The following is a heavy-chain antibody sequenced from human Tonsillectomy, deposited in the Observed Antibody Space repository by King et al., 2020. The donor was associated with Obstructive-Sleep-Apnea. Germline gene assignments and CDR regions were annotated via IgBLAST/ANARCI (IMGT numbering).Heavy chain of an antibody. CDR2: ISFDSAKK. CDR1: GFTFNTYG. D-gene: IGHD3-22*01. Sequence: VQLVESEGGVVQPGRSLRLSCAASGFTFNTYGMHWVRQAPGKGLEWVAFISFDSAKKTYADSVKGRFSVSRENSKNTMFLQMDSLRAEDTAMYYCARDVLDSSGWEHRTYWGQGTLVTVSS. J-gene: IGHJ4*02. V-gene: IGHV3-33*01. CDR3: ARDVLDSSGWEHRTY.